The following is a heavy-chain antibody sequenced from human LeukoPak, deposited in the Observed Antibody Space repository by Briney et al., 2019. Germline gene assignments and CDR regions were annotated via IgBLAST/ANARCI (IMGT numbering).Heavy chain of an antibody. D-gene: IGHD5-18*01. V-gene: IGHV3-13*01. CDR1: GFTLGSHD. CDR3: VREARGYHYTYFDY. J-gene: IGHJ4*02. CDR2: VSSGFHA. Sequence: GGSLRLSCTASGFTLGSHDMHWVRQIPGQGLEWVAAVSSGFHAFFADSVLGRFTVSREDARNSLYLQMNSLRAGDTAVYYCVREARGYHYTYFDYWGQGTLVTVSS.